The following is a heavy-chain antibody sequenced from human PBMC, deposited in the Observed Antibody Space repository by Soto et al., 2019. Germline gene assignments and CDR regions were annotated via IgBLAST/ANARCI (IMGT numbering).Heavy chain of an antibody. D-gene: IGHD1-20*01. CDR3: ARVGYNWNDDNYYGMDV. CDR1: GGSISSSNW. Sequence: SETLSLTCAVSGGSISSSNWWSWVRQPPGKGLEWIGEIYHSGSTNYNPSLKSRVTISVDKSKNQFSLKLSSVTAADTAVYYCARVGYNWNDDNYYGMDVWGQGTTVTVSS. V-gene: IGHV4-4*02. J-gene: IGHJ6*02. CDR2: IYHSGST.